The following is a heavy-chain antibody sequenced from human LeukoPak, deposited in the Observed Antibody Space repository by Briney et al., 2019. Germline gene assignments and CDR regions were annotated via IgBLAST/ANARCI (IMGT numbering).Heavy chain of an antibody. V-gene: IGHV3-74*01. D-gene: IGHD6-13*01. CDR3: LAAAGTIG. Sequence: GGSLRLSCAASGFTFSSYWMSWVRQAPGKGLVWVSRVNNDGSTTNYADSVKGRFTISRDNTKNTLYLQMNSLRAEDTAVYFCLAAAGTIGWGQGTLVTVSS. CDR1: GFTFSSYW. J-gene: IGHJ4*02. CDR2: VNNDGSTT.